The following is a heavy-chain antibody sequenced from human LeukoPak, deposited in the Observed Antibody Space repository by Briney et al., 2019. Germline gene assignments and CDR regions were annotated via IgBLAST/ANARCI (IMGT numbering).Heavy chain of an antibody. V-gene: IGHV4-59*01. CDR2: IYYSGST. Sequence: SETLSLTCTVSGGSISSYYWSWIRQPPGGGLEGIGYIYYSGSTNYNPSLKSRVTISVDTSKNQFSLKLSSVTAADTAVYYCARGDYYDSSGYYIWGQGTLVTVSS. J-gene: IGHJ4*02. CDR1: GGSISSYY. D-gene: IGHD3-22*01. CDR3: ARGDYYDSSGYYI.